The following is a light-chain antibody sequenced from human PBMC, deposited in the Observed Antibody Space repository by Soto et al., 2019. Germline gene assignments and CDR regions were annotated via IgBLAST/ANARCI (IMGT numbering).Light chain of an antibody. V-gene: IGKV1-39*01. CDR1: QSISSY. CDR2: AAS. J-gene: IGKJ2*01. Sequence: DIQMTQSPSSLSASVGDRVAITCRASQSISSYLNWYQQKPGRAPELLIYAASSLQSGVPSRFSGSGSGTEFTLAISSLQPEDIASYYCQQSYSIPVTFGQGTKLEIK. CDR3: QQSYSIPVT.